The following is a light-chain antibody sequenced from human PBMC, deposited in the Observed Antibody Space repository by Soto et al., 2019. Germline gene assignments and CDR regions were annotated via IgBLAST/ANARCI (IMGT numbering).Light chain of an antibody. CDR3: QQSYSTLALT. Sequence: DITITQSPAALSASVGDRVTITCRASQSISSYLNWYQQKPGKAPKLLIYAASSLQSGVPSRFSGSGSGTDFTLTISSLQPEDFATYYCQQSYSTLALTFGGGTKVDIK. CDR1: QSISSY. CDR2: AAS. V-gene: IGKV1-39*01. J-gene: IGKJ4*01.